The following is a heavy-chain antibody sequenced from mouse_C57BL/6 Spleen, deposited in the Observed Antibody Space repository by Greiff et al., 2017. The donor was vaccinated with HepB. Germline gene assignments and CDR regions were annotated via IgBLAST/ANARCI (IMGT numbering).Heavy chain of an antibody. Sequence: EVQLQQSGPVLVKPGASVKMSCKASGYTFTDYYMNWVKQSHGKSLEWIGVINPYNGGTSYNQKFKGKATLTVDKSSSTAYMELNSLTSEDSAVYYCARRCSSFPDWFAYWGQGTLVTVSA. V-gene: IGHV1-19*01. J-gene: IGHJ3*01. CDR1: GYTFTDYY. CDR2: INPYNGGT. D-gene: IGHD1-1*01. CDR3: ARRCSSFPDWFAY.